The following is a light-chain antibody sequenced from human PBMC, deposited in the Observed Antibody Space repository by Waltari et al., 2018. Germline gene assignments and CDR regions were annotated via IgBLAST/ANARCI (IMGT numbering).Light chain of an antibody. CDR2: KAS. CDR1: QSISNW. CDR3: QQYDNYWT. Sequence: DIQMTQSPSTLSASVGDRVTITCRASQSISNWLAWYQQQPVKDPKRLIYKASNLESGVPSRFSGSGSVTEFTLTISSLQPDDFATYYCQQYDNYWTFGQGTKVEIK. J-gene: IGKJ1*01. V-gene: IGKV1-5*03.